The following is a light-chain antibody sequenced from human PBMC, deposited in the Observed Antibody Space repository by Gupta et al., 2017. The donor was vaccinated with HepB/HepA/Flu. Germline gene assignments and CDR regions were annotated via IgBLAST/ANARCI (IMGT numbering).Light chain of an antibody. Sequence: QSVLTQPASVSAAAGKKVLHPCPCSTSNIGNKYVPWYQQLPGTAPKILMYQNNKRPSGIPDRFSGSKADTSTTPSITGLQTGDEDDYYCCSWDSGLSIWVFGAGTKLTVL. J-gene: IGLJ3*02. CDR1: TSNIGNKY. V-gene: IGLV1-51*02. CDR2: QNN. CDR3: CSWDSGLSIWV.